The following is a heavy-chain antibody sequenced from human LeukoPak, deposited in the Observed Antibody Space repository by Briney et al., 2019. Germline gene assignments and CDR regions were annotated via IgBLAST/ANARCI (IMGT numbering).Heavy chain of an antibody. CDR1: GFTFSSYS. Sequence: GGSLRLSCAASGFTFSSYSMNWVRQAPGKGLEWVAVISYDGSNKYYADSVKGRFTISRDNSKNTLYLQMNSLRAEDTAVYYCASLEYYDFWSGYKNDAFDIWGQGTMVTVSS. CDR2: ISYDGSNK. J-gene: IGHJ3*02. CDR3: ASLEYYDFWSGYKNDAFDI. D-gene: IGHD3-3*01. V-gene: IGHV3-30*03.